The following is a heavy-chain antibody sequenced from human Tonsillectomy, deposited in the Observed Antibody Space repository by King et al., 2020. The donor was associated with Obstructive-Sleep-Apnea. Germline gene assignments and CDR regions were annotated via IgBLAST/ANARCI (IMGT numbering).Heavy chain of an antibody. CDR1: GGSITNYY. CDR3: ARYSPFESSWNFDY. J-gene: IGHJ4*02. Sequence: VQLQEPGPGLLKPSETLSLTCTVSGGSITNYYWSWIRQPPGKGLEWIGHIYYSGSTNYSPSLKSRVTISVDTSKNPFSLKLSSVTAADTAVYYCARYSPFESSWNFDYWGQGTLVTVSS. V-gene: IGHV4-59*08. D-gene: IGHD6-13*01. CDR2: IYYSGST.